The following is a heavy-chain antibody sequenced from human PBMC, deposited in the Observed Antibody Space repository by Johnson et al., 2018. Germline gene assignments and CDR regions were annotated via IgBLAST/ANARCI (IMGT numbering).Heavy chain of an antibody. CDR1: GFTFSDYY. CDR3: ARATWNGEDYGMDV. J-gene: IGHJ6*02. V-gene: IGHV3-11*04. CDR2: ISGSGNPI. D-gene: IGHD1-1*01. Sequence: QVQLVESGGGLVKPGRSLRLSCTGSGFTFSDYYMTWIRQAPGKGLEWVSYISGSGNPIYYTDSVRGRFTISRDNAQNSLYLQMNSLRVEDTAVYYCARATWNGEDYGMDVWGQGTTVTVSS.